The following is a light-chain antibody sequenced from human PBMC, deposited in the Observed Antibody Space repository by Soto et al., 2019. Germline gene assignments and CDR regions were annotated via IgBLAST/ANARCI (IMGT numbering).Light chain of an antibody. CDR2: EAR. J-gene: IGKJ1*01. Sequence: DIQMTQSPSTLSASVGDRVTITCRASQSISSWLAWYLQKPGKAPKLLIYEARNLESGVPSRFSGSGSGTDFSLTISRLEPEDFAVYYCQQYGSSLWTFGQGTKVDIK. V-gene: IGKV1-5*01. CDR1: QSISSW. CDR3: QQYGSSLWT.